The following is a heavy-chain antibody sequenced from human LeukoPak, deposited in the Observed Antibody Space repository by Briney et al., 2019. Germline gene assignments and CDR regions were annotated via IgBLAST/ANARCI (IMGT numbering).Heavy chain of an antibody. CDR1: GFTFSSYW. J-gene: IGHJ4*02. D-gene: IGHD2-2*03. Sequence: GGSLRLSCAASGFTFSSYWMTWVRQAPGKGLEWVANIKQDGSEAYYVDSVKGRFTVSRDNAKNSLYLQLNSLRAEDTAVYYCAKDAAAWIENYWGQGTLVTVSS. CDR3: AKDAAAWIENY. V-gene: IGHV3-7*03. CDR2: IKQDGSEA.